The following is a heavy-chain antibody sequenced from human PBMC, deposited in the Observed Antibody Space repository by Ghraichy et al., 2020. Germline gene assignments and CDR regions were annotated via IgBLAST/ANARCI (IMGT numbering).Heavy chain of an antibody. Sequence: SETLSLTCTVSGGSISSSSYYWGWIRQPPGKGLEWIGSIYYSGSTYYNPSLKSRVTISVDTSKNQFSLKLSSVTAADTAVYYCVPYYYDSSGYYYEFDYWGQGTLVTVSS. CDR2: IYYSGST. J-gene: IGHJ4*02. V-gene: IGHV4-39*01. D-gene: IGHD3-22*01. CDR1: GGSISSSSYY. CDR3: VPYYYDSSGYYYEFDY.